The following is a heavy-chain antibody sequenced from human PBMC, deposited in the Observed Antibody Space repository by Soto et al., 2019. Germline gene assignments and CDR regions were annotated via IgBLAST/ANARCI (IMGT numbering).Heavy chain of an antibody. Sequence: PSETLSLTCTVSGGSISSGDYYWSWIRQPTGKGLEWIGYIYYSGSTYYNPSLKSRVTISVDTSKNQFSLKLSSVTAADTAVYYCARDSYYDRSGYHDYCGQRTLVTVSS. J-gene: IGHJ4*02. D-gene: IGHD3-22*01. CDR2: IYYSGST. CDR1: GGSISSGDYY. CDR3: ARDSYYDRSGYHDY. V-gene: IGHV4-30-4*01.